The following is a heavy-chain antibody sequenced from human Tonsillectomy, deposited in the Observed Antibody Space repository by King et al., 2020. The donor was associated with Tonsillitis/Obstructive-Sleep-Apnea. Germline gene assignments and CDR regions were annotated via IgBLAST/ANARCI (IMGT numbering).Heavy chain of an antibody. CDR2: IWYDGSNK. J-gene: IGHJ4*02. Sequence: VQLVESGGGVVQPGRSLRLSCAASGFTFSSNGMHWVRQAPGKGLEWVAVIWYDGSNKYYADSVKGRFTISRDNSKNTLYLQMNSLRAEDTAVYYCARGRSGVGVGEVSLYPVDDWGQGTLVTVSS. CDR3: ARGRSGVGVGEVSLYPVDD. V-gene: IGHV3-33*01. D-gene: IGHD3-16*02. CDR1: GFTFSSNG.